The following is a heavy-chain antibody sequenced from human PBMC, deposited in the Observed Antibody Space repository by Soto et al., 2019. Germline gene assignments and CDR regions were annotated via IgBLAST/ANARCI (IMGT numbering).Heavy chain of an antibody. J-gene: IGHJ4*02. Sequence: GGSLRLSCAASGFTFSSYWMSWVRQAPGKGLEWVANIKQDGSEKYYVDSVKGRFTISRDNSKNTLYLQMNSLRAEDTAVYYCARVLRYFDWLVEPLQFDYWGQGTLVTVSS. V-gene: IGHV3-7*01. D-gene: IGHD3-9*01. CDR2: IKQDGSEK. CDR1: GFTFSSYW. CDR3: ARVLRYFDWLVEPLQFDY.